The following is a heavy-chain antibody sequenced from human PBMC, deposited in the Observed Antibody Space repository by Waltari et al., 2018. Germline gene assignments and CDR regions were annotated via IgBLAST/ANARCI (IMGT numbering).Heavy chain of an antibody. D-gene: IGHD3-22*01. V-gene: IGHV3-48*01. CDR3: ARGLSYYYDSSGFLRPGDY. CDR1: GFTFSSYS. CDR2: ISSSSSTI. J-gene: IGHJ4*02. Sequence: EVQLVESGGGLVQPGGSLRLSCAASGFTFSSYSMNWVRQAPGKGLEWVSYISSSSSTIYYADSVKGRFTISRDNAKNALYLQMNSLRAEDTAVYYCARGLSYYYDSSGFLRPGDYLGQGTLVTVSS.